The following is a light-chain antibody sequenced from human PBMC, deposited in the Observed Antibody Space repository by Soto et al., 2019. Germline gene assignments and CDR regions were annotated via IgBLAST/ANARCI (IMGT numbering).Light chain of an antibody. V-gene: IGLV2-8*01. Sequence: QSALTQPPSASGSPGESVTISCTGSSSDVGFYNYVSWYQQHPGKVPKLIIYEVTKRPSGVPDRFSGSKSGNTASLTVSGLQAGDEADYYCSSYAGTNNHHAFGTGTKVTVL. J-gene: IGLJ1*01. CDR2: EVT. CDR1: SSDVGFYNY. CDR3: SSYAGTNNHHA.